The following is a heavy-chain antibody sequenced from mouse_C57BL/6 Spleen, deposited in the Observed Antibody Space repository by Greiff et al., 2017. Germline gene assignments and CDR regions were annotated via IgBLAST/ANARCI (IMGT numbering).Heavy chain of an antibody. V-gene: IGHV2-9-1*01. Sequence: VQGVESGPGLVAPSQSLSITCTVSGFSLTSYAISWVRQPPGKGLEWLGVIWTGGGTNYNSALKSRLSISKDNSKSQVFLKMNSLQTDDTARYYCSSYVYDGPWFAYWGQGTLVTVSA. CDR2: IWTGGGT. CDR1: GFSLTSYA. J-gene: IGHJ3*01. D-gene: IGHD2-2*01. CDR3: SSYVYDGPWFAY.